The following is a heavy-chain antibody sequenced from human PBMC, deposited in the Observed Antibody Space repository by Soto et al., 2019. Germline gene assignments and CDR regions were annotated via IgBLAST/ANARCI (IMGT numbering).Heavy chain of an antibody. V-gene: IGHV4-39*01. CDR2: IYYSGST. Sequence: QLQLQESGPGLVKPSETLSLTCTVSGGSISSSSYFWGWIRQPPGKGLEWIGSIYYSGSTYYNPSLKSRVTIAVDTSKNQFSLRLSSVTAADTAVYYCARHYFSAYRNWFDPWGQGTLVTVSS. J-gene: IGHJ5*02. CDR3: ARHYFSAYRNWFDP. CDR1: GGSISSSSYF. D-gene: IGHD2-15*01.